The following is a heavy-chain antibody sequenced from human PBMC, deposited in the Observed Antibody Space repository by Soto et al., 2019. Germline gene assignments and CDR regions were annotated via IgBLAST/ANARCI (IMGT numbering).Heavy chain of an antibody. Sequence: EVQLVQSGAEVKKPGESLKISCKASGYSFTTYWIGWVRQMPGKGLEWMGMIYPGDSDIRYSPSFEGQVTISADKSISTAYLQWSSPKAADTAMYYCARLGVNWGSYWYFDLWGRGTLVAVSS. CDR1: GYSFTTYW. CDR3: ARLGVNWGSYWYFDL. J-gene: IGHJ2*01. CDR2: IYPGDSDI. D-gene: IGHD7-27*01. V-gene: IGHV5-51*01.